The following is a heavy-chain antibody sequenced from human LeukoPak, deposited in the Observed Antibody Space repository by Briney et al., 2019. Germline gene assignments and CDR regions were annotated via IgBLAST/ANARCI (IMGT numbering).Heavy chain of an antibody. CDR1: GGSISSGDYY. D-gene: IGHD2-21*02. J-gene: IGHJ6*02. CDR3: ARDTYCGGDCYSPYGMDV. V-gene: IGHV4-30-4*01. CDR2: IYYSGST. Sequence: PSETLSLTCTVSGGSISSGDYYWSWTRQPPGKGLEWIGYIYYSGSTYYNPSLKSRVTISVDTSKNQFSLKLSSVTAADTAVYYCARDTYCGGDCYSPYGMDVWGQGTTVTVSS.